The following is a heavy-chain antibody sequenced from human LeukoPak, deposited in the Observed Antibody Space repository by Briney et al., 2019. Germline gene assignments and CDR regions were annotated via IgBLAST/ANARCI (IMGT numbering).Heavy chain of an antibody. CDR3: TRERQEMAADCFDY. J-gene: IGHJ4*02. Sequence: GGSLRLSCAASGFTLSDYYMSWIRQAPGKGLEWVSYISSSGSTIYYADSVKGRFTISRDNAKNSLYLQMNSLRADDTAVYYCTRERQEMAADCFDYWGQGTLVTVSS. CDR2: ISSSGSTI. V-gene: IGHV3-11*01. CDR1: GFTLSDYY. D-gene: IGHD5-24*01.